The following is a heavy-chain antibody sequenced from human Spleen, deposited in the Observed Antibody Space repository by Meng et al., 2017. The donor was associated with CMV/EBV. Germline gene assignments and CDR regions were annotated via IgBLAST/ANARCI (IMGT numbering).Heavy chain of an antibody. CDR1: GYSVTNYW. CDR2: VYPSDSNT. V-gene: IGHV5-51*01. Sequence: FGYSVTNYWIGWLRQRPGKGLEWMGIVYPSDSNTKNSPSFQGQVTISADKSISTAYLQWNSLKASDTAMYYCAKVWMVYTSEYYFDYWGQGTLVTVSS. J-gene: IGHJ4*02. D-gene: IGHD2-8*01. CDR3: AKVWMVYTSEYYFDY.